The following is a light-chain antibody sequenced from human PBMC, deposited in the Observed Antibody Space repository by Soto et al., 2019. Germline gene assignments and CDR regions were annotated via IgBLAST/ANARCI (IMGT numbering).Light chain of an antibody. CDR2: KAS. CDR3: QQYNSYWVT. Sequence: DIQMTQSPSTLSASVGDRVTITCRASQSISSWLAWYQQKPGQAPKLLIYKASTLQSGVPSRFSGSGSGTEFTLTISSLQPDDFATYYCQQYNSYWVTFGQGTKVEIK. CDR1: QSISSW. V-gene: IGKV1-5*03. J-gene: IGKJ1*01.